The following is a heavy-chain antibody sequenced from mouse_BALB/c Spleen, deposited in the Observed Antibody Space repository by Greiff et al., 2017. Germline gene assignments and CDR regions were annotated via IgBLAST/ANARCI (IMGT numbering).Heavy chain of an antibody. V-gene: IGHV5-6-5*01. Sequence: EVMLVESGGGLVKPGGSLKLSCAASGFTFSSYAMSWVRQTPEKRLEWVASISSGGSTYYPDSVKGRFTISRDNARNILYLQMSSLRSEDTAMYYCARGRGLRPYFDYWGQGTTLTVSS. D-gene: IGHD2-4*01. J-gene: IGHJ2*01. CDR3: ARGRGLRPYFDY. CDR2: ISSGGST. CDR1: GFTFSSYA.